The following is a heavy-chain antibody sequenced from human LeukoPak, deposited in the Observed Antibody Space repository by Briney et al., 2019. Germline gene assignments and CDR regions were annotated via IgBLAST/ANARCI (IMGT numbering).Heavy chain of an antibody. J-gene: IGHJ4*02. CDR3: ARHVDYYDSSGYLDY. CDR1: GGSISSYY. D-gene: IGHD3-22*01. Sequence: SETLSLTCTVSGGSISSYYWSWIRQPPGKGLEWIGYIYYSGSTNYNPSPKSRVTTSVDTSKNQFSLKLSSVTAADTAVYYCARHVDYYDSSGYLDYWGQGTLVTVSS. CDR2: IYYSGST. V-gene: IGHV4-59*08.